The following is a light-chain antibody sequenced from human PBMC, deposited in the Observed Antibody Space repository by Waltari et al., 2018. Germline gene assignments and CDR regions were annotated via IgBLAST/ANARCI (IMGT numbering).Light chain of an antibody. J-gene: IGLJ2*01. V-gene: IGLV2-11*01. CDR1: SSDIGTYNY. Sequence: QAALTQPPSVSGSPGQSVTISCTGTSSDIGTYNYVSWYQQHPGKAPKLIIYDVSKRPSGVSDRFSGSKSDNTASLTISGLQAEDEADYYCRSYAGSNTGLFGGGTRLTVL. CDR2: DVS. CDR3: RSYAGSNTGL.